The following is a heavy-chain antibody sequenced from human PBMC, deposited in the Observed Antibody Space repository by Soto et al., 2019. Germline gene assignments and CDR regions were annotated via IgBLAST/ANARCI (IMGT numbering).Heavy chain of an antibody. CDR2: IIPIFGTA. Sequence: SVKVSCKASGGTFNSYAISWVRQAPGEGLEWMGGIIPIFGTANYAQKFQGRVTITADESTSTAYMELRSLRSEDTAAYYCARVPTRITMIVVVIDGAFDIWGQGTMVTVSS. V-gene: IGHV1-69*13. J-gene: IGHJ3*02. D-gene: IGHD3-22*01. CDR1: GGTFNSYA. CDR3: ARVPTRITMIVVVIDGAFDI.